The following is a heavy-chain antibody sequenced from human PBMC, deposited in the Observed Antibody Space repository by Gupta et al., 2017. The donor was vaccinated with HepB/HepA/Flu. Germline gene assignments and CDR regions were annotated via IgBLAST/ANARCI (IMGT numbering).Heavy chain of an antibody. V-gene: IGHV3-23*01. CDR3: ALFGSYYYYYGMDV. CDR2: ISGSGGST. J-gene: IGHJ6*02. CDR1: GFTFSSYA. Sequence: EVQLLESGGGLVQPGGSLRLSCAASGFTFSSYAMSWVRQAPGKGLEWVSAISGSGGSTYYADSVKGRFTISRDNSKNTLYLQMNSLRAEDTAVYYCALFGSYYYYYGMDVWGQGTTVTVSS. D-gene: IGHD1-26*01.